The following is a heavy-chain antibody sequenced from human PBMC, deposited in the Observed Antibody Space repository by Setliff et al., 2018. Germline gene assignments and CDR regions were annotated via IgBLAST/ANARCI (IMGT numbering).Heavy chain of an antibody. Sequence: LETLSLTCTVSGGSISSRNWWTWVRQPPGKGLEWIGEIYHSGSINYNPSLKSRVTMSVDKSKNQFSLKLTSVTAADTAVYYCARGLEGEDYFYYMDVWGKGNTVTVSS. CDR3: ARGLEGEDYFYYMDV. CDR1: GGSISSRNW. D-gene: IGHD2-21*01. V-gene: IGHV4-4*02. CDR2: IYHSGSI. J-gene: IGHJ6*03.